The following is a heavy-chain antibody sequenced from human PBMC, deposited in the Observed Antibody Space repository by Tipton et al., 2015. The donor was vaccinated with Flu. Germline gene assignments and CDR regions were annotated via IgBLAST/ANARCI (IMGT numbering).Heavy chain of an antibody. D-gene: IGHD3-10*01. CDR1: GGSICSGSYY. V-gene: IGHV4-61*02. CDR3: ARIYYYGSGDYYLDS. CDR2: IYTTGST. Sequence: TLSLTCTVSGGSICSGSYYWSWIRQPAGKGLEWIGRIYTTGSTNYNPSLKSRVTISADTSKNKFSLELRSVTAADTAVYYCARIYYYGSGDYYLDSWGQGTLVTVSS. J-gene: IGHJ4*02.